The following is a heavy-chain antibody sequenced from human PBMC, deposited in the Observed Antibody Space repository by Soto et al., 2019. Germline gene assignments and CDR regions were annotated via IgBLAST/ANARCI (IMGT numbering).Heavy chain of an antibody. CDR3: ARVAVFGVVLDS. V-gene: IGHV4-61*01. J-gene: IGHJ5*01. CDR1: GGSVSSGSYY. CDR2: VYYSGRT. D-gene: IGHD3-3*01. Sequence: QVQMQESGPGLVKPSETLSLSCTVSGGSVSSGSYYWIWIRQSPGNGLEWIGIVYYSGRTNYNPSFKSRVTISVDTSKNLFSLKMNSVTAADTAMYFCARVAVFGVVLDSWGQGTQVSVSS.